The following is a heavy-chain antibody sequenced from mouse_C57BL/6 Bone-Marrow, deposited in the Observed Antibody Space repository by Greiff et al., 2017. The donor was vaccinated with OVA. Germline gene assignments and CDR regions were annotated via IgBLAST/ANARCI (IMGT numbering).Heavy chain of an antibody. V-gene: IGHV1-81*01. J-gene: IGHJ3*01. CDR2: IYPRSGNT. CDR3: ASLSNWEGEPLFAY. D-gene: IGHD4-1*01. CDR1: GYTFTSYG. Sequence: VQRVESGAELARPGASVKLSCKASGYTFTSYGISWVKQRTGQGLEWIGEIYPRSGNTYYNEKFKGKATLTADKSSSTAYMELRSLTSEDSAVYFWASLSNWEGEPLFAYWGQGTLVTVSA.